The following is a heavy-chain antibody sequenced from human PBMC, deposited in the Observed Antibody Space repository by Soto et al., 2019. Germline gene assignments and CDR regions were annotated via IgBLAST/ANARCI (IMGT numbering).Heavy chain of an antibody. D-gene: IGHD3-10*01. Sequence: QVQLVQSGAEVKRPGSSVKVSCKASGDMFRNSAFTWVRQAPGQGLAWMGVIIPLFRKTDVAQKFQGRVNLTADESRSSLYMEVSSMTSEDTAVYYCARARLSNGDPNIYFFYGLAAWGQGTTITVSS. CDR2: IIPLFRKT. J-gene: IGHJ6*02. CDR1: GDMFRNSA. V-gene: IGHV1-69*01. CDR3: ARARLSNGDPNIYFFYGLAA.